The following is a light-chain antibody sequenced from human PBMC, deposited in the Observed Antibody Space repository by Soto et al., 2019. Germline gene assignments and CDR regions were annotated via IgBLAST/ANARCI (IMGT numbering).Light chain of an antibody. V-gene: IGLV2-14*01. J-gene: IGLJ2*01. CDR1: SSDVGGYDY. CDR2: EVI. Sequence: QSALAQSASVSGSPGQSITIPCTGTSSDVGGYDYVSWYQQHPGKVPKLIIYEVIKRPSGVSHRFSGSKSGNTASLTISGLQTEDEADYYCSSYTTSGALVFGGGTKSPS. CDR3: SSYTTSGALV.